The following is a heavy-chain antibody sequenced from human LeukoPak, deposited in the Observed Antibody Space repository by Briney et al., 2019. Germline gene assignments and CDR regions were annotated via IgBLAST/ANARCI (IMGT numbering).Heavy chain of an antibody. CDR1: GGSISSYY. CDR3: AREGTGTYCDFWSGYSRDPVFDY. J-gene: IGHJ4*02. CDR2: IYTSGST. Sequence: SGTLSLTCTVSGGSISSYYWSWIRQPAGKGLEWIGRIYTSGSTKYNPSLKSRGTMSVDTCKNQFSLKMSYVTAAETAMYYGAREGTGTYCDFWSGYSRDPVFDYWGQGTLVTVSS. V-gene: IGHV4-4*07. D-gene: IGHD3-3*01.